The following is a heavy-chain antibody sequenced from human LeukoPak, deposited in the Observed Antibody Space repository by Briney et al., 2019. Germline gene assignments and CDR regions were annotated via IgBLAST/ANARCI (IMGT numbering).Heavy chain of an antibody. CDR1: GFTFSSYA. Sequence: PGGSLRLSCAASGFTFSSYAMSWVRQAPGKGLEWVSAISGSGGSTYYADSVKGRFTISRDNSKNTLYLQMNSLRAEDTAVYYCAKDHPIAAAGTGPDFDYWGQGTLVTVSP. D-gene: IGHD6-13*01. CDR2: ISGSGGST. CDR3: AKDHPIAAAGTGPDFDY. V-gene: IGHV3-23*01. J-gene: IGHJ4*02.